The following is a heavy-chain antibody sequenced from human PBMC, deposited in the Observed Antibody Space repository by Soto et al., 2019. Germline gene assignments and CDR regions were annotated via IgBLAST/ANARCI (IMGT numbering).Heavy chain of an antibody. J-gene: IGHJ4*02. CDR1: GLTFSSYV. CDR3: AKDRYSSGWTAFDH. CDR2: LSSSGAAT. D-gene: IGHD6-19*01. Sequence: EVQLLASGGGLVQPGGSLRLSCAASGLTFSSYVMSWVRQAPGKGLEWVSALSSSGAATYYADSVKGRFTISRDNSKNTLYLQMNSLRAEDTAVYYCAKDRYSSGWTAFDHWGQGSLVTVSS. V-gene: IGHV3-23*01.